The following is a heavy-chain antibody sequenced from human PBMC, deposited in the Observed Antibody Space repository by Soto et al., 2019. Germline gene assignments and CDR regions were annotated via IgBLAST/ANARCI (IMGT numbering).Heavy chain of an antibody. D-gene: IGHD3-10*01. CDR3: ARDITEGREYYYYYYGMDV. CDR2: TYYRSKWYN. V-gene: IGHV6-1*01. CDR1: GDSVSSNSAA. Sequence: SQTLSLTCAISGDSVSSNSAACNWIRQSPSRGLEWLGRTYYRSKWYNDYAVSVKSRITINPDTSKNQFSLQLNSVTPEDTAVYYCARDITEGREYYYYYYGMDVWGQGTTVTVSS. J-gene: IGHJ6*02.